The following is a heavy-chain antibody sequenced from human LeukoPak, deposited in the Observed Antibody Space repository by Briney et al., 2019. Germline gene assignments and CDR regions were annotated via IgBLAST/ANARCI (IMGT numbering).Heavy chain of an antibody. CDR3: ARHGSIVGATDFDY. CDR1: GGSISSSSYY. V-gene: IGHV4-39*01. CDR2: IYYSGMT. J-gene: IGHJ4*02. Sequence: SETLSLXCTVSGGSISSSSYYWGWIRQPPGKGLEWIGSIYYSGMTYYNTSLKSRVTISVDTSKNQFSLKLSSVTAADTAVYYCARHGSIVGATDFDYWGQGTLVTVSS. D-gene: IGHD1-26*01.